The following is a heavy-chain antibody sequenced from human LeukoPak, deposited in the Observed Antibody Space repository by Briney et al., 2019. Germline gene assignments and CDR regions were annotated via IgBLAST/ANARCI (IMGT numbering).Heavy chain of an antibody. Sequence: GGSLRPPLSAFGFTFGDYAMNWVRQAPGKGLEGVGFIRSKAYGGTTEYAGSVKGRFTISRNDSKSSAYLQMNSLKSKGTAVYYCNRRVMTTAMRSGYFCCGQGTLVTVSS. J-gene: IGHJ4*02. D-gene: IGHD3-22*01. V-gene: IGHV3-49*04. CDR3: NRRVMTTAMRSGYFC. CDR2: IRSKAYGGTT. CDR1: GFTFGDYA.